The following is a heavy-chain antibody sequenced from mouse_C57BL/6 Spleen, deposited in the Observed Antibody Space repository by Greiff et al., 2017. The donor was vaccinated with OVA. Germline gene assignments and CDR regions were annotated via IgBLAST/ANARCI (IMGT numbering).Heavy chain of an antibody. CDR3: ARDGYDYDWYFDV. CDR1: GFTFSDYY. J-gene: IGHJ1*03. V-gene: IGHV5-16*01. Sequence: EVKLMESAGGLVQPGSSMKLSCTASGFTFSDYYMAWVRQVPEKGLEWVANINYDGSSTYYLDSLKSRFIISRDNAKNILYLQMSSLKSEDTATYYCARDGYDYDWYFDVWGTGTTVTVSS. D-gene: IGHD2-4*01. CDR2: INYDGSST.